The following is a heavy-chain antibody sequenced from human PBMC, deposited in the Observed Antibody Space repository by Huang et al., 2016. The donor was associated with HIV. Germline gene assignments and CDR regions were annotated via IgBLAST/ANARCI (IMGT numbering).Heavy chain of an antibody. J-gene: IGHJ4*02. CDR2: MKHSGST. Sequence: QVQLQQWGAGLLKPSETLSLTCAVYGGSFSGYYWSWIRQPPGKGLEWIGEMKHSGSTNNNPSLKSRVTISVDTSKNHFSLKLSAVTAADTAVYYCARGNFDWLHYWGQGTLVTVSS. D-gene: IGHD3-9*01. CDR1: GGSFSGYY. V-gene: IGHV4-34*01. CDR3: ARGNFDWLHY.